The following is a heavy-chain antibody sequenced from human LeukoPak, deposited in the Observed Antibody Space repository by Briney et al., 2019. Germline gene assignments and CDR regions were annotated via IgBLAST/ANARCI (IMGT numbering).Heavy chain of an antibody. D-gene: IGHD3-22*01. CDR2: IYSGGRT. V-gene: IGHV3-53*05. CDR3: AKDLNMITPVVDY. Sequence: GGSLRLSCAVSGFTVSNNYMNWVRQAPGKGLEWVSIIYSGGRTYYADSAKGRFTISRDNSKNTLYLQMNSLRAEDTAVYYCAKDLNMITPVVDYWGQGTLVTVSS. J-gene: IGHJ4*02. CDR1: GFTVSNNY.